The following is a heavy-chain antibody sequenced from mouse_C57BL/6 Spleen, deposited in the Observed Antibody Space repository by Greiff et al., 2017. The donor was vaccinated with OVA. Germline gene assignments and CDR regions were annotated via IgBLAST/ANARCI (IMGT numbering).Heavy chain of an antibody. Sequence: VQLKQPGAELVKPGASVKMSCKASGYTFTSYWITWVKQRPGQGLEWIGDIYPGSGSTNYNEKFKSKATLTVDTSSSTAYMQLSSLTSEDSAVYYCARNYGSSYAYYFDYWGQGTTLTVSS. D-gene: IGHD1-1*01. V-gene: IGHV1-55*01. CDR3: ARNYGSSYAYYFDY. CDR1: GYTFTSYW. J-gene: IGHJ2*01. CDR2: IYPGSGST.